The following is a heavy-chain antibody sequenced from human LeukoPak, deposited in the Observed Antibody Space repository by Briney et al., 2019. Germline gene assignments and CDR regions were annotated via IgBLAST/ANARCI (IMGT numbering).Heavy chain of an antibody. CDR2: IISIFDTA. Sequence: SVKVSCKASGGTFSSYAISWVRHAPGQGLEWMGGIISIFDTANYAQKFQGRVTITADKSTSTAYMELSSLRSEDTAVYYCASLDCSNTSCYDYWGQGTLVTVSS. CDR3: ASLDCSNTSCYDY. V-gene: IGHV1-69*06. CDR1: GGTFSSYA. J-gene: IGHJ4*02. D-gene: IGHD2-2*01.